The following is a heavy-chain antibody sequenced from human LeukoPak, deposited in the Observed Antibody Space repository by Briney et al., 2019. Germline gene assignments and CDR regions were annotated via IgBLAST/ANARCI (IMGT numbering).Heavy chain of an antibody. CDR2: MNQDGSEK. J-gene: IGHJ1*01. CDR1: GFTFSSYW. D-gene: IGHD6-13*01. CDR3: AKDLHQGAAGIIFQH. V-gene: IGHV3-7*03. Sequence: GGSLRLSCAASGFTFSSYWMSWVRQAPGKGLEWVANMNQDGSEKYYVDSVKGRFTISRDNAKNSLYLQMNSLRAEDTALYYCAKDLHQGAAGIIFQHWGQGTLVTVSS.